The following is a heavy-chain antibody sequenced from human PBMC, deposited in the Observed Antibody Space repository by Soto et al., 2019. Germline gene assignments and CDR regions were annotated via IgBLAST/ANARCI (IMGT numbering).Heavy chain of an antibody. CDR2: IYYSGST. J-gene: IGHJ3*02. D-gene: IGHD6-13*01. V-gene: IGHV4-59*08. Sequence: SETLSLTCTVSGGSISSYYWSWIRQPPGKGLEWIGYIYYSGSTNYNPSLKSRVTISVDTSKNQFSLKLSSVTAADTAVYYCARQALGYSSSWNADAFDIWGQGTMVTVSS. CDR1: GGSISSYY. CDR3: ARQALGYSSSWNADAFDI.